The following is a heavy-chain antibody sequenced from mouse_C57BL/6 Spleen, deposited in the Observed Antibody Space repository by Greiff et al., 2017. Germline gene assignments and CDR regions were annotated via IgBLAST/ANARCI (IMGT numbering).Heavy chain of an antibody. CDR1: GFTFSDYY. D-gene: IGHD1-1*01. CDR2: INYDGSST. V-gene: IGHV5-16*01. J-gene: IGHJ1*03. CDR3: ARETTVVATDWYFDV. Sequence: DVHLVESEGGLVQPGSSMKLSCTASGFTFSDYYMAWVRQVPEKGLEWVANINYDGSSTYYLDSLKSRFIISRDNAKNILYLQMSSLKSEDTATYYCARETTVVATDWYFDVWGTGTTVTVSS.